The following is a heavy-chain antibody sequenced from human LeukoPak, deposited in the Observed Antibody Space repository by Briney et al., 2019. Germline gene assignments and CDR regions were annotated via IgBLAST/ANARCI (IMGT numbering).Heavy chain of an antibody. D-gene: IGHD6-13*01. CDR2: INPDSGGT. V-gene: IGHV1-2*02. CDR3: ARTSPSSTWYEGGFCDY. J-gene: IGHJ4*02. CDR1: GYTFTAYY. Sequence: GASMKVSCKASGYTFTAYYIHWVRQAPGQGLEWMGWINPDSGGTNFAQKFQGRVTMTSDTSVSTAYLELSSLTPDDTAVYYCARTSPSSTWYEGGFCDYWGQGTLVTVSS.